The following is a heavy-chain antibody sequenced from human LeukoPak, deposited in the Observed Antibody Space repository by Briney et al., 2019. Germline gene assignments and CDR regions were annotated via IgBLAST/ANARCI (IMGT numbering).Heavy chain of an antibody. D-gene: IGHD4-17*01. CDR2: ISGSGGST. J-gene: IGHJ4*02. V-gene: IGHV3-23*01. CDR1: GFKFGDYG. Sequence: GGSLRLSCAASGFKFGDYGMSWVRQAPGKGLEWVSAISGSGGSTYYADSVKGRFTISRDNSKNSLYLQMNSLRAEDTALYYCARDYGDSIDYWGQGTLVTVSS. CDR3: ARDYGDSIDY.